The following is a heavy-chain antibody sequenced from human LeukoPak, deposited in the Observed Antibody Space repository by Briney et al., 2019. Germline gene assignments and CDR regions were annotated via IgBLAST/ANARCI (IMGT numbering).Heavy chain of an antibody. D-gene: IGHD6-19*01. CDR1: GLSFSDHW. V-gene: IGHV3-7*01. CDR2: IKQDGSVK. J-gene: IGHJ5*02. CDR3: AKGSHSSGWPADWFDP. Sequence: GGSLRLSCAASGLSFSDHWMTWVRHPPGKGLEWVATIKQDGSVKYYLDSVKGRFTISRDNSKNTLYLQMNSLRPEDTAVYNCAKGSHSSGWPADWFDPWGQGTLVTVSS.